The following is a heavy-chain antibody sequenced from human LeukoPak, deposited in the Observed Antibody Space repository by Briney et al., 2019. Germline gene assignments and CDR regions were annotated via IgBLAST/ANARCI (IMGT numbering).Heavy chain of an antibody. D-gene: IGHD6-13*01. Sequence: PGKSLRLSCAASGFTFRSYGMHWVRQAPGKGLEWVAVIWYGGSNKYYADSVKGRFTISRDNSENTLYLQMNSLRAEYTALYYCASDGIAVDRGIGYFDYWGQGTLVTVSS. CDR2: IWYGGSNK. V-gene: IGHV3-33*01. J-gene: IGHJ4*02. CDR1: GFTFRSYG. CDR3: ASDGIAVDRGIGYFDY.